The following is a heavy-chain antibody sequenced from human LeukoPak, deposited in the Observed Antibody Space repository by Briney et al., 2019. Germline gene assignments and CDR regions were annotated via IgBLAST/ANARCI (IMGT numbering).Heavy chain of an antibody. CDR3: ARGRYVGELVGYFDY. Sequence: ASMKVSCKASGYTFTDYYMHWVRQAPGQGLEWMGWINPNSGATNYAQKFQGRVTMTRDTSISTVYMELSRLRSADTAIFYCARGRYVGELVGYFDYWGQGPLVTVSS. CDR2: INPNSGAT. CDR1: GYTFTDYY. V-gene: IGHV1-2*02. D-gene: IGHD1-26*01. J-gene: IGHJ4*02.